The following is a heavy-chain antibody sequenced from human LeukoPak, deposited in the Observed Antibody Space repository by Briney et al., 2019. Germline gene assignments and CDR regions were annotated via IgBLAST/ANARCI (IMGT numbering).Heavy chain of an antibody. Sequence: PSETLSLTCAVYGGSFSGYYWKGLEWIASIYHRGTTHYNPSLNSRVSISLDTSKNQFSLRMNSVTAADTAVYHCARDKYGSGSYPPNWFDPWGQGTLVTVSS. V-gene: IGHV4-34*01. CDR1: GGSFSGYY. J-gene: IGHJ5*02. D-gene: IGHD3-10*01. CDR2: IYHRGTT. CDR3: ARDKYGSGSYPPNWFDP.